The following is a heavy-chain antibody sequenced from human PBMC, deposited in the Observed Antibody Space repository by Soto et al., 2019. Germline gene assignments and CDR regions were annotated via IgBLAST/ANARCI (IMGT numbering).Heavy chain of an antibody. CDR3: ARGAMVKRGYYFDY. V-gene: IGHV1-3*01. J-gene: IGHJ4*02. CDR2: INAGNGNT. D-gene: IGHD5-18*01. CDR1: GYTFTSYA. Sequence: ASVKVSCKASGYTFTSYAMHWVRQAPGQRLEWMGWINAGNGNTKYSQKFQGRVTITRDTSASTAYMELSSLRSEDTAVYYCARGAMVKRGYYFDYWGQGTLVTVSS.